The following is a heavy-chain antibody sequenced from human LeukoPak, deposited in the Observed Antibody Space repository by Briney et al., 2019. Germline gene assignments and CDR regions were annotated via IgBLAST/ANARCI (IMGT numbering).Heavy chain of an antibody. D-gene: IGHD3-3*01. Sequence: PSETLSLTCAVYGGSFSGYYWSWIRQPPGKGLEWIGEINHSGSTNYNPSLKSRVTISVDTSKNQFSLKLSSMTAADTAVYYCARGKYYDSWSGYPYYFDYWGQGTLVTVSS. V-gene: IGHV4-34*01. CDR1: GGSFSGYY. J-gene: IGHJ4*02. CDR3: ARGKYYDSWSGYPYYFDY. CDR2: INHSGST.